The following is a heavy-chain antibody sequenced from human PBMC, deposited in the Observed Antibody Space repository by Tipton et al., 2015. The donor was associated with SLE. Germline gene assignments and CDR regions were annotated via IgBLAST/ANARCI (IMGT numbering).Heavy chain of an antibody. CDR3: ASLLWFRVYYYGMDV. CDR2: IYSGGSST. CDR1: GFTFSSYA. D-gene: IGHD3-10*01. J-gene: IGHJ6*02. Sequence: SLRLSCAASGFTFSSYAMSWVRQAPGKGLEWVSVIYSGGSSTYYADSVKGRFTISRDNSKNTLYLQMNSLRAEDTAVYYCASLLWFRVYYYGMDVWGQGTTVTVSS. V-gene: IGHV3-23*03.